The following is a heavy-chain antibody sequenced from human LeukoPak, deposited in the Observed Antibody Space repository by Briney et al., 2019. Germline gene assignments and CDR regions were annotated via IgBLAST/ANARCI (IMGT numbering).Heavy chain of an antibody. CDR3: ARVSGEMATINSFDY. CDR1: GFTFSSYA. D-gene: IGHD5-24*01. J-gene: IGHJ4*02. Sequence: GGSLRLSCAASGFTFSSYAMSWVRQAPGKGLEWVSAISGSGGSTYYADSVKGRFTISRDNSKNTLYLQMNSLRAEDTAVYYCARVSGEMATINSFDYWGQGTLVTVSS. V-gene: IGHV3-23*01. CDR2: ISGSGGST.